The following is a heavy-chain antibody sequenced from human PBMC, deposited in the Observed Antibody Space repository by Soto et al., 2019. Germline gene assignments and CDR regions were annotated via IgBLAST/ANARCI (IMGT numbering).Heavy chain of an antibody. D-gene: IGHD7-27*01. Sequence: QVQLVESGGGVVQPGRSLRLSCAASGFSFSLSPMHCVRQAPGKGPEWVALISYDGTNKFYADSVKGRLTISIYNSKSKLYLQVDSLRHKEVAVYYCARDLNTSGGQHWAFNYFDSLGQGTLVTVSS. CDR2: ISYDGTNK. CDR3: ARDLNTSGGQHWAFNYFDS. V-gene: IGHV3-30-3*01. J-gene: IGHJ4*02. CDR1: GFSFSLSP.